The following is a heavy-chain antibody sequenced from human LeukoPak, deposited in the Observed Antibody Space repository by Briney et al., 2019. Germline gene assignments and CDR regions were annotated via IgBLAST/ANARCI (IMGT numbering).Heavy chain of an antibody. CDR1: GGSISSGGYY. D-gene: IGHD3-22*01. V-gene: IGHV4-31*03. J-gene: IGHJ5*02. Sequence: PSETLSLTCTVSGGSISSGGYYWSWIRQHPGKGLEWIGYIYYSGSTYYNPSLKSRVTISADTSKNQFSLKLSSVTAADTAVYYCARELRSGYGDAYNWFDPWGQGTLVTVSS. CDR2: IYYSGST. CDR3: ARELRSGYGDAYNWFDP.